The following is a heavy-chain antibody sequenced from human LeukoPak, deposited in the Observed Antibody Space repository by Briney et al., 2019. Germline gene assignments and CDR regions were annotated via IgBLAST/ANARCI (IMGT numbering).Heavy chain of an antibody. CDR2: INHSGST. Sequence: SETLSLTXAVYGGSFSGYYWSWISQPPGKGLEWLGEINHSGSTNYNPSLKSRVTISVDTSKNQFSLKLSSVTAADTAVYYCARPAGLRSRLFDYWGQGTLVTVSS. CDR3: ARPAGLRSRLFDY. V-gene: IGHV4-34*01. J-gene: IGHJ4*02. CDR1: GGSFSGYY.